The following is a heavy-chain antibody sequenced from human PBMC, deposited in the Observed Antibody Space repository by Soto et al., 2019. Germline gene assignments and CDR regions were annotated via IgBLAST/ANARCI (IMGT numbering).Heavy chain of an antibody. CDR2: IYPGDSDT. D-gene: IGHD6-6*01. V-gene: IGHV5-51*01. CDR1: GYSFTSYW. CDR3: ARLQARPELYYYYGMDV. Sequence: GESLKISCKGSGYSFTSYWIGWVRQMPGKGLEWMGIIYPGDSDTRYSPSFQGQVTISADKSISTAYLQGSSLKASDTAMYYCARLQARPELYYYYGMDVWGQGTTVTFSS. J-gene: IGHJ6*02.